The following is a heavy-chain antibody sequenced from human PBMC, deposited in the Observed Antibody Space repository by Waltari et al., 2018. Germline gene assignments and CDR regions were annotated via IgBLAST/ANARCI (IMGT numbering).Heavy chain of an antibody. Sequence: EVQLLESGGGLVQPGGSLRLSCAASGFTFSSYAMSWVRQAQGKGLEWVSANSGSGGSTYYADSVKGRFTISRDNSKNTLYLQMNSLRAEDTAVYYCAKDGVVPAAYYYYGMDVWGQGTTVTVSS. CDR2: NSGSGGST. J-gene: IGHJ6*02. V-gene: IGHV3-23*01. D-gene: IGHD2-2*01. CDR3: AKDGVVPAAYYYYGMDV. CDR1: GFTFSSYA.